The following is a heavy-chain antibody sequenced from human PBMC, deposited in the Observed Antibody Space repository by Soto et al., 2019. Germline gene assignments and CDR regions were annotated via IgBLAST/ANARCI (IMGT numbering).Heavy chain of an antibody. J-gene: IGHJ4*02. CDR3: ARQTGYSSSWYGGLFDY. V-gene: IGHV4-39*01. CDR2: IYYSGST. CDR1: GGSISSSSYY. Sequence: QLQLQESGPGLVKPSETLSLTCTVSGGSISSSSYYWGWIRQPPGKGLEWIGSIYYSGSTYYNPSLKSRVTISVDTSTTQFSLKLSSVTAADTAVYYCARQTGYSSSWYGGLFDYWGQGTLVTVSS. D-gene: IGHD6-13*01.